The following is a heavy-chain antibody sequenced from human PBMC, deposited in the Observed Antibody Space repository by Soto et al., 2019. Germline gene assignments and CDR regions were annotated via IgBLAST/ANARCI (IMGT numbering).Heavy chain of an antibody. CDR3: VMVDNYVTPTPQDV. D-gene: IGHD3-16*01. V-gene: IGHV1-18*01. CDR1: GYIFVNYG. Sequence: QVQLVQSGDEVKKPGASVKVSCKASGYIFVNYGIAWVRQAPGQGLEWMAWISPYTGNTHSATKVQGRLTITTDTSTSTAYMDLGRLTSADTAVYYCVMVDNYVTPTPQDVWGQATTVTVSS. CDR2: ISPYTGNT. J-gene: IGHJ6*01.